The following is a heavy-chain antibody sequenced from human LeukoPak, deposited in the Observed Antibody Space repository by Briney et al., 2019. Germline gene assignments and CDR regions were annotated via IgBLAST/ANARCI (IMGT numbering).Heavy chain of an antibody. CDR2: IYHSGST. Sequence: SETLSLTCTVSGGSISSSSYYWGWIRPPPGKGLVWIGSIYHSGSTYYNPSLKSRVTISVDTSKNQFSLKLSSVTAADTAVYYCARGSGYSSSWYGYYFDYWGQGTLVIVSS. CDR1: GGSISSSSYY. J-gene: IGHJ4*02. CDR3: ARGSGYSSSWYGYYFDY. V-gene: IGHV4-39*07. D-gene: IGHD6-13*01.